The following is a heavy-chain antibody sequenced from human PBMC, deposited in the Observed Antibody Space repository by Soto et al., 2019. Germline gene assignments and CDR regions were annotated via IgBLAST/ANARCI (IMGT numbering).Heavy chain of an antibody. J-gene: IGHJ4*02. CDR1: GGSFSGYY. D-gene: IGHD3-16*01. CDR3: ARDLGQGNTPAHNYFDF. Sequence: SETLSLTCAVYGGSFSGYYWSWIRQPPGKGLEWIGEVNHSGSTRYNPSLKSRLTISVDTSKNQFSLSLSSVTPTDTAVYYCARDLGQGNTPAHNYFDFWGQGSLVTVSS. V-gene: IGHV4-34*01. CDR2: VNHSGST.